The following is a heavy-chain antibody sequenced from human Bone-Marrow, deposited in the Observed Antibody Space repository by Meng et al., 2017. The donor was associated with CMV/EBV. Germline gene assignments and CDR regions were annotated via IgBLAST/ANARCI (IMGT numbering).Heavy chain of an antibody. CDR2: INPNSGGT. Sequence: ASVKVSCKASGYTFTGYYMHWVRQAPGQGLEWMGWINPNSGGTNDAQKFQGRVTMTRDTSISTDYMELSRLRSDDTAVYYCARMVGATYYVDYWGQGTLVTVSS. CDR3: ARMVGATYYVDY. D-gene: IGHD1-26*01. CDR1: GYTFTGYY. V-gene: IGHV1-2*02. J-gene: IGHJ4*02.